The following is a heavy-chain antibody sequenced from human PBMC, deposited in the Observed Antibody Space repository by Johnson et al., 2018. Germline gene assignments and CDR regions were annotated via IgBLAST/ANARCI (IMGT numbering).Heavy chain of an antibody. CDR1: GFTFSSYA. D-gene: IGHD3-22*01. Sequence: EVQLVESGGGLVQPGGSLRLSCAASGFTFSSYAMSWVRQAPGKGLEWVSAISGSGGSTYYADSVKGRFTISRDNSTNTLYLQMNSLRAEATAVYYCAKQHPHYYYDVSTFQHLGQGILVTVSS. CDR2: ISGSGGST. J-gene: IGHJ1*01. V-gene: IGHV3-23*04. CDR3: AKQHPHYYYDVSTFQH.